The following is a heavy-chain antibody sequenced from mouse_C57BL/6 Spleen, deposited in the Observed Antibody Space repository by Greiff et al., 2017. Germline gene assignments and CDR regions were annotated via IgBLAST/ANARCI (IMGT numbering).Heavy chain of an antibody. CDR1: GYTFTSYW. CDR2: IDPSDSYT. Sequence: VQLQQPGAELVKPGASVKLSCKASGYTFTSYWMQWVKQRPGQGLEWIGEIDPSDSYTNYNQKFKGKATLTVDTSSSTAYMQLSSLTSEDSAVYYCAKGLYYDYGGWYFDVWGTGTTVTVSS. CDR3: AKGLYYDYGGWYFDV. D-gene: IGHD2-4*01. V-gene: IGHV1-50*01. J-gene: IGHJ1*03.